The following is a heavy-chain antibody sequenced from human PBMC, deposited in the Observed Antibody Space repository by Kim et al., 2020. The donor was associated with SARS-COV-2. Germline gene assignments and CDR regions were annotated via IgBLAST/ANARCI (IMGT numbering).Heavy chain of an antibody. D-gene: IGHD3-10*01. V-gene: IGHV4-59*01. Sequence: SETLSLTCTVSGGSISSYYWSWIRQPPGKGLEWIGYIYYSGSTNYNPSLKSRVTISVDTSKNQFSLKLSSVTAADTAVYYCAREEAFGELLVWGKGTTVTVSS. J-gene: IGHJ6*04. CDR2: IYYSGST. CDR1: GGSISSYY. CDR3: AREEAFGELLV.